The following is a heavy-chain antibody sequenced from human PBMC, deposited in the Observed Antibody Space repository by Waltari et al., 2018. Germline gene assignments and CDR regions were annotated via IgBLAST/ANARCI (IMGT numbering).Heavy chain of an antibody. Sequence: EVQLLESGGGLVQPGGSLRLSCTASGFTFSNYDMNWVRQAPGRGREWVSRLSCMAALTDYADSVKGRFIISRENSKNTLFLQMNSLRAEDTAIYYCAKDLTGWGAFDIWGQGTMVTVSS. CDR2: LSCMAALT. CDR1: GFTFSNYD. D-gene: IGHD1-20*01. J-gene: IGHJ3*02. CDR3: AKDLTGWGAFDI. V-gene: IGHV3-23*01.